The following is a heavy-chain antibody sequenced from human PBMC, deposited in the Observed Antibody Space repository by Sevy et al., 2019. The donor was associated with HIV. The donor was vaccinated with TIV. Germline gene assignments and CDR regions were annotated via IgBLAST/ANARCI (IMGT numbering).Heavy chain of an antibody. D-gene: IGHD2-21*01. CDR3: VRGLQTHCDRTACPLDY. J-gene: IGHJ4*02. CDR1: GFTFSGSD. V-gene: IGHV3-13*01. Sequence: GGSLRLSCAASGFTFSGSDMHWVRQVKGKGLEWISSIGTLADTFYADSVKGRFTISRDNAQSYLSLHMSSLKVGDTALYFCVRGLQTHCDRTACPLDYWGQGTLVTVSS. CDR2: IGTLADT.